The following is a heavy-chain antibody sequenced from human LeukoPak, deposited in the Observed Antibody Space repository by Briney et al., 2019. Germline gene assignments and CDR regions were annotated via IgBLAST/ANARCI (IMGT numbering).Heavy chain of an antibody. CDR3: ARFIGYNNNVPRFDP. CDR1: RFTFSDYW. V-gene: IGHV3-7*01. D-gene: IGHD5-24*01. J-gene: IGHJ5*02. Sequence: GGSLRLSCAAYRFTFSDYWMSWVRQAPGKGLAWVANIKQDGSQKFYVDSVKGRFTISRDNAKNSLYLQMNSLRAEDTAVYYCARFIGYNNNVPRFDPWGQGTLVTVSS. CDR2: IKQDGSQK.